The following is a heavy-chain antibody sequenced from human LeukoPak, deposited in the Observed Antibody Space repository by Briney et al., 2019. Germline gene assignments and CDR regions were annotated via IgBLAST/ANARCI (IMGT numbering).Heavy chain of an antibody. D-gene: IGHD2-15*01. CDR3: AREVRYCSGGSCYGRGFDY. J-gene: IGHJ4*02. V-gene: IGHV1-2*02. Sequence: ASVKVSCKASGYTFTGYYMHWVRQAPGQGLEWMGWINPNSGGTNYAQKFQGRVTMTRDTFISTAYMELSRLRSDDTAVYYCAREVRYCSGGSCYGRGFDYWGQGTLVTVSS. CDR1: GYTFTGYY. CDR2: INPNSGGT.